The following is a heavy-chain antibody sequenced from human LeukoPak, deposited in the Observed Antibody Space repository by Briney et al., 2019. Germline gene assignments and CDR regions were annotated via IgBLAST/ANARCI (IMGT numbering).Heavy chain of an antibody. CDR2: IWYDGSNK. V-gene: IGHV3-33*01. CDR1: GFTFSSYG. Sequence: GRSLRLSCAASGFTFSSYGMHWVRQAPGKGLEWVAVIWYDGSNKYYADSVKGRFTISRDNSKNTLYLQMNSLRAEDTAVYYCARDLYSYTYYYYGMDVWGQGTTVTVSS. CDR3: ARDLYSYTYYYYGMDV. J-gene: IGHJ6*02. D-gene: IGHD5-18*01.